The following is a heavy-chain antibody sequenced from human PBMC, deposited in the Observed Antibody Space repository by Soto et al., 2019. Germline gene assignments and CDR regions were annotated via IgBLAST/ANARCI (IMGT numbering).Heavy chain of an antibody. CDR3: ARFVYGSGTHLAY. CDR1: GYTSATYD. V-gene: IGHV1-18*01. CDR2: IGGYNGNT. Sequence: ASVKVSCKASGYTSATYDISWVRQAPGQGLEWMGWIGGYNGNTEYAQKHQARVTLTTDTSTSTAYMELRNLRSDDTAVYYCARFVYGSGTHLAYWGQGTLVPVSS. D-gene: IGHD3-10*01. J-gene: IGHJ4*02.